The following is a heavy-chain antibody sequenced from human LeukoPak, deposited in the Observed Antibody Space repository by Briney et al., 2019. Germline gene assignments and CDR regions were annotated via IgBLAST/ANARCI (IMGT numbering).Heavy chain of an antibody. CDR2: INPNSGGT. CDR1: GYTFTGYY. V-gene: IGHV1-2*02. Sequence: ASVKVSCKASGYTFTGYYMHWVRQAPGQGLEWMGWINPNSGGTNYAQKFQGRVTMTRDTSISTAYMDLSRLRSDDTAVYYCARDRALNWFDPWGQGTLVSVSS. J-gene: IGHJ5*02. CDR3: ARDRALNWFDP.